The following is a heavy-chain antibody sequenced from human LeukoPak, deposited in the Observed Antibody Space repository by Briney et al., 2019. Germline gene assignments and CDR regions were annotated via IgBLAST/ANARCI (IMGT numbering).Heavy chain of an antibody. Sequence: GGSLRLSCAASGFTFNNYWMSWVRQAPGKGLEWLANIKRDGTDKYYVGSVEGRFTISRDNAKNSLFLQMSSLRAEDTANCTRALYNTGWYPDYFDSWGQGTLVTVSS. CDR2: IKRDGTDK. CDR1: GFTFNNYW. V-gene: IGHV3-7*01. J-gene: IGHJ4*02. D-gene: IGHD6-19*01. CDR3: ALYNTGWYPDYFDS.